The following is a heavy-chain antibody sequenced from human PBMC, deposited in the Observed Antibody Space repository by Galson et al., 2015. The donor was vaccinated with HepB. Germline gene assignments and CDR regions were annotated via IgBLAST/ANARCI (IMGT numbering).Heavy chain of an antibody. J-gene: IGHJ6*02. D-gene: IGHD2-2*01. CDR1: GYSFNSYW. CDR3: ARHGRKYGSSRNYYGMDV. Sequence: QSGAEVKKPGESLKISCEGSGYSFNSYWIGWVRQMPGKGLEWMGVIYPGDSDTRYSPSFQGQVTISADKSISTAYLQWSSLKASDTAMYYCARHGRKYGSSRNYYGMDVWGQGTTVTVSS. CDR2: IYPGDSDT. V-gene: IGHV5-51*01.